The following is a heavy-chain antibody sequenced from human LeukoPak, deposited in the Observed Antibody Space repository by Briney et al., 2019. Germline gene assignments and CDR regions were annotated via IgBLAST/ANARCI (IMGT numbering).Heavy chain of an antibody. CDR2: IYYSGST. V-gene: IGHV4-39*01. D-gene: IGHD2-15*01. J-gene: IGHJ4*02. Sequence: KPSETLSLTCTVSGDSISSNFYYWGWIRQPPGKGLEWIGSIYYSGSTYYNPSLKSRVTISVDTSKNQFSLKLSSVTAAETAVYYCARHRLPGLLHEFDYWGRGTLVTVSS. CDR1: GDSISSNFYY. CDR3: ARHRLPGLLHEFDY.